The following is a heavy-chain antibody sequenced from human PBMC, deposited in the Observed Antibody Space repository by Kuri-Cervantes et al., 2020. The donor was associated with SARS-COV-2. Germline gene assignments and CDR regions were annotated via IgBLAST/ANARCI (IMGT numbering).Heavy chain of an antibody. V-gene: IGHV3-7*01. D-gene: IGHD3-3*01. CDR1: GFTFSSYS. CDR2: IKQDGSEK. J-gene: IGHJ4*02. CDR3: AREFFGVVNGYFDY. Sequence: LSLTCAASGFTFSSYSMNWVRQAPGKGLEWVANIKQDGSEKYYVDSVKGRFTISRDNAKNSLYLQMNSLRAEDMAVYYCAREFFGVVNGYFDYWGQGTLVTVSS.